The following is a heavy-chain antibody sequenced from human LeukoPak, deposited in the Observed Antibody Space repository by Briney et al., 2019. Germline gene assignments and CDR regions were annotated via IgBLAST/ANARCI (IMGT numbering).Heavy chain of an antibody. J-gene: IGHJ2*01. CDR1: GFTSSSYA. D-gene: IGHD3-22*01. CDR3: AREAMIVVKIGYFDL. V-gene: IGHV3-33*01. Sequence: GGSLRLSCAASGFTSSSYAMHWVRQAPGKGLEWVAVMWNDGSNKYYSDSVKGRFTISRDNSKNTAYLQMNSLRAEDTAVYYCAREAMIVVKIGYFDLWGRGTLVTVSS. CDR2: MWNDGSNK.